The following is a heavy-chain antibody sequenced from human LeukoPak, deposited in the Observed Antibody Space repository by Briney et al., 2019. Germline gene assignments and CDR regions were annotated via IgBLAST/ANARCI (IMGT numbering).Heavy chain of an antibody. V-gene: IGHV1-69*13. J-gene: IGHJ4*02. D-gene: IGHD5-18*01. Sequence: SVKVSCKASGGTFSSYAISWVRQAPGQGLEWMGGIIPIFGTTNYAQKFQGRVTITADESTSTAYMELSSLRSEDTAVYYCARVDPQLGYFDYWGQGTLVTVSS. CDR3: ARVDPQLGYFDY. CDR2: IIPIFGTT. CDR1: GGTFSSYA.